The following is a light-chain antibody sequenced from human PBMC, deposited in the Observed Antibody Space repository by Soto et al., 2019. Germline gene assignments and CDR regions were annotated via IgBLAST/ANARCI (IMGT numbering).Light chain of an antibody. CDR1: QTISTY. CDR2: AAS. Sequence: DIQMTQSPSSLSASVGDRVTITCRTSQTISTYLNWYQQKPGKAPKLLIYAASSLQSGVPSRFSGSGSGTEFTLTINSLQPDDFATYYCQQYDTYYTFGQGTKVDIK. CDR3: QQYDTYYT. V-gene: IGKV1-39*01. J-gene: IGKJ2*01.